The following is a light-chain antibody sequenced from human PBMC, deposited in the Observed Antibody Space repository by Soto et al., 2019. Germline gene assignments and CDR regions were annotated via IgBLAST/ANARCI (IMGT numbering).Light chain of an antibody. CDR2: EVS. V-gene: IGLV2-14*01. Sequence: QSALTQPASVSGSPGQSITISCTGTSSDVGGYKFVSWYQQHPGKAPKLMIYEVSNRPSGLSSRFSDSKSGNTASLTISGLQAEDEADYYCGSYTGSIYVFGTGTKVTVL. J-gene: IGLJ1*01. CDR1: SSDVGGYKF. CDR3: GSYTGSIYV.